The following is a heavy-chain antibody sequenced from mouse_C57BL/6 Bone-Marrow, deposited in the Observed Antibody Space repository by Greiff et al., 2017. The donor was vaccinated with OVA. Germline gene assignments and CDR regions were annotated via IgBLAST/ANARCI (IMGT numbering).Heavy chain of an antibody. Sequence: VQGVESGAELVKPGASVKLSCKASGYTFTEYTIHWVKQRSGQGLEWIGWFYPGSGSIKYNEKFKDKATLTADKSSSTVYMELSRLTSEDSAVYFCARHEEGFYAMDYWGQGTSVTVSS. V-gene: IGHV1-62-2*01. CDR3: ARHEEGFYAMDY. J-gene: IGHJ4*01. CDR2: FYPGSGSI. CDR1: GYTFTEYT. D-gene: IGHD3-1*01.